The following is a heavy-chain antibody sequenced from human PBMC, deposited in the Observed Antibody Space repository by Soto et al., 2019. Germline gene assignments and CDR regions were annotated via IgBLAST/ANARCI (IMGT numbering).Heavy chain of an antibody. J-gene: IGHJ4*02. CDR3: ARVYCSGGSCYSIDY. CDR2: INPSYGTT. CDR1: GYTFTSYF. Sequence: QVQLVQSGAEVKKPGASVKVSCKASGYTFTSYFIHWVRQAPGQGLEWMGIINPSYGTTTYAQKFQGRVPMTRDTSTSTVYMELSSLRSEDTAVYYCARVYCSGGSCYSIDYWGQGTLVTVSS. D-gene: IGHD2-15*01. V-gene: IGHV1-46*03.